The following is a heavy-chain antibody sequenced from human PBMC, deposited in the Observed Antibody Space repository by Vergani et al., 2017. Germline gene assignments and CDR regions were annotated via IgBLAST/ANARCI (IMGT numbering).Heavy chain of an antibody. J-gene: IGHJ4*02. CDR2: IVVGSGNT. CDR3: AAGRYCSGGSCYPLFDY. Sequence: QMQLVQSGPEVKKPGTSVKVSCKASGFTFTSSAVQWVRQARGQRLEWIGWIVVGSGNTNYAQKFQERVTITRDMSTSTAYMGLSSLRSEDTAVYYCAAGRYCSGGSCYPLFDYWGQGTLVTVSS. D-gene: IGHD2-15*01. V-gene: IGHV1-58*01. CDR1: GFTFTSSA.